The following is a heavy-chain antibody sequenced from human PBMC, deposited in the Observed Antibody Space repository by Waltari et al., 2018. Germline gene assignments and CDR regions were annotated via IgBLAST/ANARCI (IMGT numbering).Heavy chain of an antibody. J-gene: IGHJ4*02. V-gene: IGHV3-23*04. CDR3: AKGGSGVHDY. D-gene: IGHD3-10*01. Sequence: EVQLVESGGGLVQPGGSLRLSCAASGFTVSSNYMSWVRQAPGKGLECVSAISGSGGSTYYADSVKGRFTISRDNAKNTLYLQMNSLRAEDTAVYYCAKGGSGVHDYWGQGTLVTVSS. CDR2: ISGSGGST. CDR1: GFTVSSNY.